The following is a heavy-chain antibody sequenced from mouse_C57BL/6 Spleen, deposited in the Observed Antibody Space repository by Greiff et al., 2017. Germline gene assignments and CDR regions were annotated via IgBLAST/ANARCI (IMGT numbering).Heavy chain of an antibody. CDR2: IDPSDSYT. Sequence: QVQLQQPGAELVKPGASVKLSCKASGYTFTSYWMQWVKQRPGQGLEWIGEIDPSDSYTNYNQKFKGKATLTVDKSSSTAYMQLSILTSEYSAVYYCAIPFDYWGQGTTLTVSS. CDR1: GYTFTSYW. J-gene: IGHJ2*01. V-gene: IGHV1-50*01. CDR3: AIPFDY.